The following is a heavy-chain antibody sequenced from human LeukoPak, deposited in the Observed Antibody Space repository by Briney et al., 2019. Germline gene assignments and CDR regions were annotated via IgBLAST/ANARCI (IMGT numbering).Heavy chain of an antibody. CDR1: GFTFTSYW. CDR3: ARELTWGSFDY. Sequence: GGSLRLSCAASGFTFTSYWMHWVRQVPGKGLVWVSRITSDGSSTSYAGSVKGRFTISRDNSKNTLYLQMNSLRAEDTAVHYCARELTWGSFDYWGQGTLVTVSS. V-gene: IGHV3-74*01. D-gene: IGHD7-27*01. CDR2: ITSDGSST. J-gene: IGHJ4*02.